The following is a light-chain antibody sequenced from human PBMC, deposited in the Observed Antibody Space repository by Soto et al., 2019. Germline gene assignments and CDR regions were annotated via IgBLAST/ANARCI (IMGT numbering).Light chain of an antibody. CDR1: SSNIGAGYD. V-gene: IGLV1-40*01. CDR3: QSYDSSLSRV. CDR2: GNS. Sequence: QSVLTQPPSVSGAPGQRVTISCTGSSSNIGAGYDVHWYQQLPGTAPKLLIYGNSNRPSGVPDRFSGSKSGTSASLAITGLQAEDEADDYCQSYDSSLSRVVGGGTKLTVL. J-gene: IGLJ2*01.